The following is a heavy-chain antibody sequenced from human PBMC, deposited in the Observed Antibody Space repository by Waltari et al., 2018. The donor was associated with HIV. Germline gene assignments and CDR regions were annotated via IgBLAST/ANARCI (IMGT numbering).Heavy chain of an antibody. V-gene: IGHV4-38-2*02. CDR3: ARDQDYYDSTGYTCYAFDP. D-gene: IGHD3-22*01. J-gene: IGHJ3*01. CDR2: IYRTGTT. CDR1: GSSISSRYY. Sequence: QVRLQESGPGLVKPSATLSLTCSVSGSSISSRYYWGWIRQAPGKGLEWIGSIYRTGTTYYNPSLKSRVSVSVNMSKNQFSLKLSSVTAADTAVYYCARDQDYYDSTGYTCYAFDPWGQGTMVIVSS.